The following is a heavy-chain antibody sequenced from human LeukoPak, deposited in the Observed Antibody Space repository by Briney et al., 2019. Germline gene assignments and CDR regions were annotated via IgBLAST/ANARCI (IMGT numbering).Heavy chain of an antibody. D-gene: IGHD2-2*01. CDR2: VIPIFGTA. Sequence: GASVKVSCKASGGTFSSYAISWVRQAPGQGLEWMGGVIPIFGTANYAQKFQGRVTITTDESTSTAYMELSSLRSEDTAVYYCARAGRGCSSTSCSHAFDIWGQGTMVTVSS. CDR3: ARAGRGCSSTSCSHAFDI. J-gene: IGHJ3*02. CDR1: GGTFSSYA. V-gene: IGHV1-69*05.